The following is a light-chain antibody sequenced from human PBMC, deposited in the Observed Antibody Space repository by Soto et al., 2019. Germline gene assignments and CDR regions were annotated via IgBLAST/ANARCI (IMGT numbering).Light chain of an antibody. J-gene: IGLJ2*01. Sequence: QSVLTQPTSASGTPGQRVTISCSGSSSNIGSGYVYWYHQLPGTAPKVLIYRSNQRPSGVPDRISGSRSGTSASLAISGLRSDDEAEYYCAAWDDSLSGVVFGGGTKLTVL. V-gene: IGLV1-47*01. CDR3: AAWDDSLSGVV. CDR1: SSNIGSGY. CDR2: RSN.